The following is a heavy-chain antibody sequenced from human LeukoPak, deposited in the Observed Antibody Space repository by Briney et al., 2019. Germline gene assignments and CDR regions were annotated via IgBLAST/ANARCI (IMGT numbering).Heavy chain of an antibody. J-gene: IGHJ4*02. D-gene: IGHD5-18*01. CDR1: GFTFSGYY. CDR2: ISSSSTYT. V-gene: IGHV3-11*03. Sequence: GGSLRLSCAASGFTFSGYYMSWLRQAPGQGLEWLSYISSSSTYTNYADSVKGRFSISRDNAKNSVYLQMNSLRAEDTAVYYCAKGYSYGHFWGQGTLVTVSS. CDR3: AKGYSYGHF.